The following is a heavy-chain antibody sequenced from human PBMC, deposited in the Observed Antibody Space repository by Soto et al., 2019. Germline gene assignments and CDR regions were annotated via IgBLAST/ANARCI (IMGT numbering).Heavy chain of an antibody. V-gene: IGHV1-18*01. J-gene: IGHJ4*02. CDR3: AKDRPRRTSGYFFDY. D-gene: IGHD1-1*01. Sequence: KLQGRVTMTTDTSTSTAYMELRSLRSDDTALYYCAKDRPRRTSGYFFDYWGQGTPVTVSS.